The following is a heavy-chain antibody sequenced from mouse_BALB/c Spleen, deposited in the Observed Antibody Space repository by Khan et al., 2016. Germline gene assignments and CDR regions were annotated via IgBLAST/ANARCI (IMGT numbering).Heavy chain of an antibody. CDR2: ISNGGGST. CDR3: ARHDDYFDY. V-gene: IGHV5-12*02. Sequence: VQLKESGGGLVQPGGSLKLSCATSGFTFSDYYMYWVRQTPEKRLEWVAYISNGGGSTYYPDTVKGRFTISRDNAKNTLYLQMSRLKSEDTARYYCARHDDYFDYWGQGTTLTVSS. D-gene: IGHD2-3*01. J-gene: IGHJ2*01. CDR1: GFTFSDYY.